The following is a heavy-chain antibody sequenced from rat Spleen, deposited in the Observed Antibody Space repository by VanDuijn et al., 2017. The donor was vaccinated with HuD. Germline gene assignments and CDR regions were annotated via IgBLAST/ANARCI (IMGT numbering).Heavy chain of an antibody. CDR1: GFSLTSYN. V-gene: IGHV2-30*01. J-gene: IGHJ1*01. D-gene: IGHD1-2*01. CDR3: AREPTLAALSTGFFDF. CDR2: IWTGGTT. Sequence: QVQLKESGPGLVQPSQTLSLTCTVSGFSLTSYNVHWVRQPTGKGLEWMGLIWTGGTTAYNSLLKSRLSIRRDTSKSQVFLKMNSLQTEDTATYFCAREPTLAALSTGFFDFWGPGTMVTVSS.